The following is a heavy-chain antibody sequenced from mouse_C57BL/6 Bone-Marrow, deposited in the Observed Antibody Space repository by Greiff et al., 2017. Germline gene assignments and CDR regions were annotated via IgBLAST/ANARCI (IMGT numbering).Heavy chain of an antibody. Sequence: QVQLQQPGAELVRPGTSVKLSCKASGYTFTSYWMHWVKQRPGKGLEWIGVIDPSDSYTNYNQKFKGKATLTVDTSSSTAYMQLSSLTSEDSAVYYCAREVDNYPDYWGQGTTLTVSS. D-gene: IGHD1-3*01. V-gene: IGHV1-59*01. CDR1: GYTFTSYW. J-gene: IGHJ2*01. CDR2: IDPSDSYT. CDR3: AREVDNYPDY.